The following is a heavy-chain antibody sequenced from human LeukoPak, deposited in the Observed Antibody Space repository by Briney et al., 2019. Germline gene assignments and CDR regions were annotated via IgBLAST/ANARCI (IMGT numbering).Heavy chain of an antibody. CDR3: AKSPVPAAIYYYGMDV. J-gene: IGHJ6*02. V-gene: IGHV3-74*01. D-gene: IGHD2-2*02. CDR1: GLTIGHYW. Sequence: GSPRVSCAASGLTIGHYWMHWVRQVPGKGLVWVSHINNDGSDTSYADSVKGRFTISRDNAENTLFLQMHRLRADDTAVYYCAKSPVPAAIYYYGMDVWGQGTTVTVSS. CDR2: INNDGSDT.